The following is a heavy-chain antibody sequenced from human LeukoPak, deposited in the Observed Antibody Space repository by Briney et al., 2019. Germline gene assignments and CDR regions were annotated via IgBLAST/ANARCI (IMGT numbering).Heavy chain of an antibody. D-gene: IGHD3-16*02. V-gene: IGHV3-21*01. CDR2: ISSSSSYI. Sequence: GGSLRLSCAASGSTFSSYSMNWVRQAPGKGLEWVSSISSSSSYIYYADSVKGRFTISRDNAKNSLYLQMNSLRAEDTAVYYCARDSNYDYVWGSYHLFDYWGQGTLVTVSS. J-gene: IGHJ4*02. CDR1: GSTFSSYS. CDR3: ARDSNYDYVWGSYHLFDY.